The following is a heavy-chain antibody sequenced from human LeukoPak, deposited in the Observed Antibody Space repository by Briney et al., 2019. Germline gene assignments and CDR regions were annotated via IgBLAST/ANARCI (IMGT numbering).Heavy chain of an antibody. CDR1: GFTFSSYW. CDR2: INSDGSST. CDR3: ARSKDLWFGELFGY. D-gene: IGHD3-10*01. V-gene: IGHV3-74*01. J-gene: IGHJ4*02. Sequence: GGSLRLSCAASGFTFSSYWMHWVRQAPGKGLVWVSRINSDGSSTSYADSVKGRFTISRDNAKNTLYLQMNSLRAEDTAVYYSARSKDLWFGELFGYWGQGTLVTVSS.